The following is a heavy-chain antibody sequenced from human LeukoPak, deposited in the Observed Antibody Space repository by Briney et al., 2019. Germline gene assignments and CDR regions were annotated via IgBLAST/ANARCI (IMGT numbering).Heavy chain of an antibody. J-gene: IGHJ3*02. Sequence: PSETLSLTCTVSDYSISSGHYWGWIRQPPGKGLEWIGSIYHSGSTYYNPSPKSRVTISVDTSKNQVSLKLSSVTAADTAVYYCARHYDPQPFDVFDIWGQGTMVTVSS. V-gene: IGHV4-38-2*02. CDR1: DYSISSGHY. CDR3: ARHYDPQPFDVFDI. CDR2: IYHSGST. D-gene: IGHD3-3*01.